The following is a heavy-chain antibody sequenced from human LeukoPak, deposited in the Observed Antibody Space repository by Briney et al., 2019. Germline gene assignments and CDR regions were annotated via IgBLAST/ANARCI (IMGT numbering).Heavy chain of an antibody. V-gene: IGHV1-2*02. D-gene: IGHD6-19*01. J-gene: IGHJ4*02. Sequence: GASVKVSCKASGYTFTGYYMHWVRQAPGQGLEWMGWINPNSGGTNYAQKFQGRVTMTRDTSISTAYMELSRLRSDDTAVYYCARGDESQWLVLDYWGQGTLVTVSS. CDR2: INPNSGGT. CDR3: ARGDESQWLVLDY. CDR1: GYTFTGYY.